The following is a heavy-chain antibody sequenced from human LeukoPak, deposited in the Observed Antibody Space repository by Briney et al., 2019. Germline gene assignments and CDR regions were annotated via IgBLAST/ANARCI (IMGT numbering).Heavy chain of an antibody. Sequence: GGSLRLSCVDPGFAVGSKYMSWVRQAPGKGLEWVSLIYSGGAIRYADSVKGRFTISRDSSKNTLFLQMNDLTVEDTARYYCARRPGNWGQGILVTVSS. CDR3: ARRPGN. V-gene: IGHV3-53*01. CDR1: GFAVGSKY. J-gene: IGHJ4*02. D-gene: IGHD1-14*01. CDR2: IYSGGAI.